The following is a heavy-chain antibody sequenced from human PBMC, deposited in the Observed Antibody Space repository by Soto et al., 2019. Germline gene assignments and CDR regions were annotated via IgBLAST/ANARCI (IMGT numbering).Heavy chain of an antibody. CDR1: GYSFTSYW. CDR3: ARGRSGEQWLVPEPGIAY. V-gene: IGHV5-51*01. Sequence: PGESLKISCKGSGYSFTSYWIGWVRQMPGKGLEWMGIICPGDSDTRYSPSFQGQVTISADKSISTAYLQWSSLKASDTAMYYCARGRSGEQWLVPEPGIAYWGQGTLVTVSS. D-gene: IGHD6-19*01. J-gene: IGHJ4*02. CDR2: ICPGDSDT.